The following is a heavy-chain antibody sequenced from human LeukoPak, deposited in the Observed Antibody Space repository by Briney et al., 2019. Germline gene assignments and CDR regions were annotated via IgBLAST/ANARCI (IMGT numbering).Heavy chain of an antibody. D-gene: IGHD6-6*01. CDR3: ARDSSGSTSSLPGTNWFNP. CDR2: IYTIGRI. V-gene: IGHV4-4*07. CDR1: GGSITGYY. Sequence: PSETLSLTCTVSGGSITGYYWSWIRQPAGKGLEWIGRIYTIGRINYNPSLESRVTMSVDTSKNQFSLKLNSATAADTAVYYCARDSSGSTSSLPGTNWFNPRGQGTLVTVSS. J-gene: IGHJ5*02.